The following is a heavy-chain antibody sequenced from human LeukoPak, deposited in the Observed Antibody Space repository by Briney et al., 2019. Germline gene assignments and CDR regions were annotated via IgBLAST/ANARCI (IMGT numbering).Heavy chain of an antibody. J-gene: IGHJ4*02. CDR3: ARGPEGYSSSWYYTDY. Sequence: SVKVSCKASGGTFSSYTISWVRQAPGQGLEWMGGIIPIFGTANYAQKFQGRVTITADESTSTAYMELSSLRSEDTAVYYCARGPEGYSSSWYYTDYWGQGTLVTVSS. CDR2: IIPIFGTA. CDR1: GGTFSSYT. D-gene: IGHD6-13*01. V-gene: IGHV1-69*01.